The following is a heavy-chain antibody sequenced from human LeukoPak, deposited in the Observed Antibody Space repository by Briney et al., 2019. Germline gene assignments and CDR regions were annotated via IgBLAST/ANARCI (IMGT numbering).Heavy chain of an antibody. J-gene: IGHJ4*02. Sequence: SETLSLTCTVSGGSISSYYWSWIRQPPGKGLEWIGYIYYSGSTNYNPSLKSRVTISVDTSKIQFSLKLSSVTAADTAVYYCARGLSRGDYYGSGNDYWGQGTLVTVSS. D-gene: IGHD3-10*01. CDR3: ARGLSRGDYYGSGNDY. CDR2: IYYSGST. CDR1: GGSISSYY. V-gene: IGHV4-59*01.